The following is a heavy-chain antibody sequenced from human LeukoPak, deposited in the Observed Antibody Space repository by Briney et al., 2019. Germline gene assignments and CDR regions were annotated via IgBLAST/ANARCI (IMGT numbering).Heavy chain of an antibody. V-gene: IGHV3-48*01. CDR3: AKDQRAIAARPGGFDY. J-gene: IGHJ4*02. D-gene: IGHD6-6*01. Sequence: GGSLRLSYAASGFIFTRDSMNWVRQAPGKGLEWVAYINGGGSPIYYADSVRGRFTISRDNSKNTLYLQLNSLRTEDTSVYYCAKDQRAIAARPGGFDYWGQGSLVTVSS. CDR2: INGGGSPI. CDR1: GFIFTRDS.